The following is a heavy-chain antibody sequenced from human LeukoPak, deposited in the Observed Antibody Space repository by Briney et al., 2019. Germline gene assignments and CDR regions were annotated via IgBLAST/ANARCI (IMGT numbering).Heavy chain of an antibody. CDR1: GLSVSSNY. Sequence: GGSLRLSCAASGLSVSSNYMYWVRQAPGKGLEWVSVIYSAGSTYYADSVKGRFTISRDNSKNTLYLQMNSLRAEDTVVYYCARDKYSSGWFYFDYWGQGALVTVSS. D-gene: IGHD6-19*01. CDR3: ARDKYSSGWFYFDY. V-gene: IGHV3-66*01. J-gene: IGHJ4*02. CDR2: IYSAGST.